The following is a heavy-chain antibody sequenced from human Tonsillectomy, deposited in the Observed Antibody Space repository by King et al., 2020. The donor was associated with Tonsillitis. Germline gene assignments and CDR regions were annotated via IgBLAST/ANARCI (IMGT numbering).Heavy chain of an antibody. CDR1: GFTLTNYA. D-gene: IGHD3-9*01. V-gene: IGHV3-23*04. J-gene: IGHJ4*02. Sequence: VQLVESGGNLVQPGGSLRLSCGVSGFTLTNYALNWVRQAPGKGLEWVSAISGSGVDTYYAGSVRGRFTISRDNSNNTLYLQMNSLRAEDTAVYYCAKASNYDIVTDYYRFDFWGQGTLVTVSS. CDR2: ISGSGVDT. CDR3: AKASNYDIVTDYYRFDF.